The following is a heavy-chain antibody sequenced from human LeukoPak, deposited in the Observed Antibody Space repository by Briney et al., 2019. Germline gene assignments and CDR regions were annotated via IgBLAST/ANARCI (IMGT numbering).Heavy chain of an antibody. J-gene: IGHJ4*02. Sequence: ASETLSLTCFVSGGFIRRTGYNWNWIRQPPGKGLEWIGSIHYSGSTNYNPSLKSRVTISVDTSKNQFSLKLAAVTAADTAVYFCMRMGSVVNDDDYWGQGSLVTVSS. CDR3: MRMGSVVNDDDY. CDR1: GGFIRRTGYN. D-gene: IGHD3-22*01. CDR2: IHYSGST. V-gene: IGHV4-39*01.